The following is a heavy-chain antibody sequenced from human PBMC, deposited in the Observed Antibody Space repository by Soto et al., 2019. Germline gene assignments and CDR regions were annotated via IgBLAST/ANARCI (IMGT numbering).Heavy chain of an antibody. V-gene: IGHV4-34*01. J-gene: IGHJ6*02. CDR1: GGSFSGYY. D-gene: IGHD2-2*01. Sequence: PSETLSLTCAVHGGSFSGYYWTWIRQPPGKGPEWIGDINHSGSTNYNSSLKSRVTISVDTSKNQLSLKLRSVTAADTAVYYCAREEVPQWFTRGYYGMDVWGQGTTVTVSS. CDR2: INHSGST. CDR3: AREEVPQWFTRGYYGMDV.